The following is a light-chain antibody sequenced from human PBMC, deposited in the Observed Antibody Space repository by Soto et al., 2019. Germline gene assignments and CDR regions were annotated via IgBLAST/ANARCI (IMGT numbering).Light chain of an antibody. CDR2: GAS. CDR3: QQYDSSPRT. J-gene: IGKJ1*01. Sequence: DIVLTQSPGALSLSPGERATLSCRASQSVSSSFLAWYQQKPGQAPRLLIYGASSRATGIPDRFSGSGSGTDFTLTISRLEPEDFAVYYCQQYDSSPRTFGQWTKVEIK. V-gene: IGKV3-20*01. CDR1: QSVSSSF.